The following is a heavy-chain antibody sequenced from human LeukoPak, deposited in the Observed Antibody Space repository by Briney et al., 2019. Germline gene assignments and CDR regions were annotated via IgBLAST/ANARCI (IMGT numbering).Heavy chain of an antibody. D-gene: IGHD6-13*01. Sequence: PSETLSLTCTVSGGSITSSTYYWGWIRQPPGKGLEWIGSIYYTGSTYYNPSLKSRVTISIDTSKNQFSLNLTSVTAADTAVYYCARDGSSRTFDYWGQGTLVTASS. CDR3: ARDGSSRTFDY. J-gene: IGHJ4*02. CDR1: GGSITSSTYY. CDR2: IYYTGST. V-gene: IGHV4-39*07.